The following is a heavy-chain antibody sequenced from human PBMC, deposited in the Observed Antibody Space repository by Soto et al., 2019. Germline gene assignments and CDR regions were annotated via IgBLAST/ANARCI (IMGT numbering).Heavy chain of an antibody. J-gene: IGHJ4*02. Sequence: SETLSLTCTVSGGSISSYYWSWIRQPPGKGLEWIGYIYYSGSTNYNPPLKSRVTISVNTSENQFSLKLSSVTAADTAVYYCARHIALSGSFPFDYWGQGTLVTVS. CDR2: IYYSGST. CDR3: ARHIALSGSFPFDY. CDR1: GGSISSYY. D-gene: IGHD3-3*01. V-gene: IGHV4-59*08.